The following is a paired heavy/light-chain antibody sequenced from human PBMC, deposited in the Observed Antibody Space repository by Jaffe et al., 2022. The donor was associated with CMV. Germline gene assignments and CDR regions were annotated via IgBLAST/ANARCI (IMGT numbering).Light chain of an antibody. Sequence: DIQMTQSPSAMSASVGDRVTITCRASQGISNHLAWFQQKPGKAPERLIYAASTLERGVPSRFSGSGSGTEFTLTISSLQPEDFATYYCLQHNSHPYTFGQGTKLEIK. CDR3: LQHNSHPYT. CDR1: QGISNH. V-gene: IGKV1-17*03. CDR2: AAS. J-gene: IGKJ2*01.
Heavy chain of an antibody. Sequence: EVQVVESGGTLVQPGGSLRLSCAASGFTFSGFWMSWVRQAPGKGLEWVANIKEDASERNYLDSVKGRFIISRDNTKTSVYLQLNSLKAEDTAVYFCAKGGHLDYWGPGTLVTVSS. CDR1: GFTFSGFW. CDR3: AKGGHLDY. CDR2: IKEDASER. J-gene: IGHJ4*02. V-gene: IGHV3-7*03.